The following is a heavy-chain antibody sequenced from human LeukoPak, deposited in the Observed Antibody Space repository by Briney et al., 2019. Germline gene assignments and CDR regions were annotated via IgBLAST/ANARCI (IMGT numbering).Heavy chain of an antibody. J-gene: IGHJ4*02. V-gene: IGHV3-74*01. Sequence: GGSLRLSCAVSGFTVAANYMTWVRQAPGKGLMWVSRINRGGSRTDYADSVKGRFTISRDDAKNTLYLQLNSLRAEDTAVYFCARGGSDTAMAHDYWGQGTLVTVSS. CDR2: INRGGSRT. CDR3: ARGGSDTAMAHDY. CDR1: GFTVAANY. D-gene: IGHD5-18*01.